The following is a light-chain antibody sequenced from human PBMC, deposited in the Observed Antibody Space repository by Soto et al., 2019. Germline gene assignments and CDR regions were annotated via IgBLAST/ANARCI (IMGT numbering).Light chain of an antibody. V-gene: IGKV1-5*03. Sequence: DIQMTQSPSTLSASVGDRVTITCRASQTISRNWLAWFQQKPGKAPKLLIYKASNLESGVPSWFSGSGSETEFTLTISSLQPDDVAAFYCQQYTSYRVFTFGPGTKVDVK. CDR2: KAS. CDR3: QQYTSYRVFT. J-gene: IGKJ3*01. CDR1: QTISRNW.